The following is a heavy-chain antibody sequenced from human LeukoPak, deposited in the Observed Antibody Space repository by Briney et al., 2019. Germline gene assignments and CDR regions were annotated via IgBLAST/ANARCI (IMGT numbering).Heavy chain of an antibody. CDR2: IRCGGSHQ. J-gene: IGHJ1*01. CDR1: GFSFSSYG. V-gene: IGHV3-30*02. Sequence: PGGSLRLSCAASGFSFSSYGMHWVRQAPGKGLEWVAFIRCGGSHQFYADSVRGRFTNSRNYPKNRLYLQMNSLTDEDTAVYFCAREVGTWFYLQHWGQGTLVTVSS. CDR3: AREVGTWFYLQH. D-gene: IGHD2/OR15-2a*01.